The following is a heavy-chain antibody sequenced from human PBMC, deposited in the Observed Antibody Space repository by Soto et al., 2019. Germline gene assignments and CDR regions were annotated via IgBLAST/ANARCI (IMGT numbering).Heavy chain of an antibody. CDR3: AKDMGLIVVVIQHYAFDI. Sequence: GGSLRLSCAASGFTFSNYVMGWVRQAPGKGLEWVSSISGSGGSTYYADSVKGRFTISRDNSKNTLYLQMNSLRAEDTALYYCAKDMGLIVVVIQHYAFDIWGQGTMVTVSS. CDR1: GFTFSNYV. D-gene: IGHD3-22*01. V-gene: IGHV3-23*01. J-gene: IGHJ3*02. CDR2: ISGSGGST.